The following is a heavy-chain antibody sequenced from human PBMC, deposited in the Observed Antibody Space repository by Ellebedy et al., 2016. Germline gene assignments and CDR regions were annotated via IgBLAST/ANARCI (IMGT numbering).Heavy chain of an antibody. CDR3: AREGDDSSGYFQDYYYYGMDV. Sequence: GGSLRLSCAASGFTFSSYAMHWVRRAPGKGREWVEFISYDGSNKYYADSVKGRFTISRDNSKNTLYLQMNSLRAEDTAVYYCAREGDDSSGYFQDYYYYGMDVWGQGTTVTVSS. CDR2: ISYDGSNK. CDR1: GFTFSSYA. V-gene: IGHV3-30-3*01. J-gene: IGHJ6*02. D-gene: IGHD3-22*01.